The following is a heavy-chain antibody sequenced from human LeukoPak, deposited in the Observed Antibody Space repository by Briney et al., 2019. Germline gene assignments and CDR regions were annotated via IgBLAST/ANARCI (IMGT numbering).Heavy chain of an antibody. CDR1: GFTFSDHA. CDR2: ISARGDST. J-gene: IGHJ3*02. CDR3: AKALATTDAFDI. D-gene: IGHD5-24*01. V-gene: IGHV3-23*01. Sequence: GGSLRLSCAASGFTFSDHAMIWVRQVPGKGLEWVSGISARGDSTYYADSVKGRFTISRDNSKNTLYLQMNSLRAEDTAVYYCAKALATTDAFDIWGQGTMVTVSS.